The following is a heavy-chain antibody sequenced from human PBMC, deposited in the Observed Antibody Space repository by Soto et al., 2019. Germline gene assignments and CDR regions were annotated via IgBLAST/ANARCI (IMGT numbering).Heavy chain of an antibody. CDR2: ITGSGDRT. V-gene: IGHV3-23*01. J-gene: IGHJ5*01. CDR1: GFTFSNYA. D-gene: IGHD1-26*01. CDR3: AKGLGSGSYAASDS. Sequence: EVQLLESGGGLVQPGGSLRLSCAASGFTFSNYALSWVRQAPGKGLEWVSAITGSGDRTYYADSVKGRFTVSRDNSKNTLSQEMNSLSAEDTALYYCAKGLGSGSYAASDSWGQGTLVTVSS.